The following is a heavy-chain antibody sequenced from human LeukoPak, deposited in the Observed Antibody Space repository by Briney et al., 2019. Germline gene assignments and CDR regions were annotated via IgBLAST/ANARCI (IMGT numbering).Heavy chain of an antibody. CDR1: GFSFSVYA. D-gene: IGHD3-3*01. V-gene: IGHV3-23*01. Sequence: GGSLRLSCAASGFSFSVYAMSWVRQAPGKGLEWVSSISGSGGRTYYTNSVKGRFTISRENFKNTVYLEMNNLGAEDTALYYCAKGGQDYDFWRFDYWGQGNLVIVSS. CDR2: ISGSGGRT. J-gene: IGHJ4*02. CDR3: AKGGQDYDFWRFDY.